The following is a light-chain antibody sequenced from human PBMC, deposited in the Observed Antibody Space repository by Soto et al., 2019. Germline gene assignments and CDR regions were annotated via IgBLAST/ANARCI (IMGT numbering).Light chain of an antibody. CDR1: QTIGSN. Sequence: EIVMTQSPAALSLSPGERATLSCRASQTIGSNLAWLQQKPGQAPRLLIYRASTRATGVPARFSGSGSGTEFTLTISSLQPEDFAVYYCHQYDNWWTFGQGTKVDIK. CDR2: RAS. V-gene: IGKV3-15*01. CDR3: HQYDNWWT. J-gene: IGKJ1*01.